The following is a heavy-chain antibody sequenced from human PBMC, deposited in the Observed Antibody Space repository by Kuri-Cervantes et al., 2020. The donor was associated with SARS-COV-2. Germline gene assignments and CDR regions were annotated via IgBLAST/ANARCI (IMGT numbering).Heavy chain of an antibody. CDR3: ARWAPGGYDFWSGQLDY. Sequence: APVKVSCKASGYTFTSYGISWVRQAPGQGLEWMGWISAYNGNTNYAQKLQGRVTMTTDTSTSTAYMELRSLRSDDTAVYYCARWAPGGYDFWSGQLDYWGQGTLVTSPQ. V-gene: IGHV1-18*01. J-gene: IGHJ4*02. CDR2: ISAYNGNT. CDR1: GYTFTSYG. D-gene: IGHD3-3*01.